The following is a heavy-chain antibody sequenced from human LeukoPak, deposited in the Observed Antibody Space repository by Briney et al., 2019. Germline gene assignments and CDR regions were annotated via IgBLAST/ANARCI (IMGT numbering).Heavy chain of an antibody. D-gene: IGHD3-10*01. J-gene: IGHJ6*02. V-gene: IGHV5-51*01. Sequence: GESLKISCTGSGYRFTSYWIAWVRQMPGKGLEWMGIIYAGGSDTRYSPSFQGQVTISVDKSINTAYLQWRSLKASDTAMYYCGRSGHYGTDVWGQGTTVTVSS. CDR3: GRSGHYGTDV. CDR2: IYAGGSDT. CDR1: GYRFTSYW.